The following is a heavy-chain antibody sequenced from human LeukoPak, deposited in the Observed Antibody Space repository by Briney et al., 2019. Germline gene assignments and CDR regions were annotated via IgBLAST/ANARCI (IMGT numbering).Heavy chain of an antibody. CDR2: ITWNDGGT. CDR1: GFTFDDYP. Sequence: GGSLRLSCAASGFTFDDYPMHWVRQAPGKGLEWVSLITWNDGGTYYADAVKGRFTISRDNSKNSLYLQMNTLRTEDTALYYCKKEVYFCGCTLLGYLRPWGQGTLVTVSS. J-gene: IGHJ1*01. V-gene: IGHV3-43*01. CDR3: KKEVYFCGCTLLGYLRP. D-gene: IGHD3-3*01.